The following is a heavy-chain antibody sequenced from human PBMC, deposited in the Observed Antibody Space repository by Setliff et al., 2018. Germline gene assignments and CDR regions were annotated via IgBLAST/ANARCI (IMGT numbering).Heavy chain of an antibody. CDR3: ARESRFGYSGYDCAFDY. Sequence: SETLSLTCSVSGASISNYYWGWIRQSPGKELEWIGGISHSANKYYNPSFRTGVTISVDMSKNQFFLNLDSVTAADTALYYCARESRFGYSGYDCAFDYWGQGMLVTVSS. D-gene: IGHD5-12*01. V-gene: IGHV4-4*08. CDR1: GASISNYY. J-gene: IGHJ4*02. CDR2: ISHSANK.